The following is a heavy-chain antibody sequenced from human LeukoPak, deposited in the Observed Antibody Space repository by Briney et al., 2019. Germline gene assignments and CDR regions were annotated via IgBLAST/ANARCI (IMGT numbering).Heavy chain of an antibody. J-gene: IGHJ4*02. CDR3: ARGGSICSSTSCYRPFDY. Sequence: ASVKVSCKASGYTFTSYGISWVRQAPGQGLEWMGWISAYNGNTNYAQKLQGRVTMTTDTSTSTAYMELRSLRSDDTAVYYCARGGSICSSTSCYRPFDYWGQGTLVTVSS. CDR2: ISAYNGNT. CDR1: GYTFTSYG. D-gene: IGHD2-2*01. V-gene: IGHV1-18*01.